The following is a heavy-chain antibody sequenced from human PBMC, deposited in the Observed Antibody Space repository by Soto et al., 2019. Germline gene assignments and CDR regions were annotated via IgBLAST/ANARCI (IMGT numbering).Heavy chain of an antibody. CDR3: ARVRMSFRRRGGHYYEYGMDV. CDR2: VIPKFGTA. J-gene: IGHJ6*02. V-gene: IGHV1-69*13. D-gene: IGHD3-3*01. CDR1: GGTFRAFS. Sequence: GASVKVSCKASGGTFRAFSISWVRQAPGHGLEWMGEVIPKFGTANHAQKFQGRVTMTVDESTSTAYMELSSLRSEDTAVYYCARVRMSFRRRGGHYYEYGMDVWGQGTRVTVS.